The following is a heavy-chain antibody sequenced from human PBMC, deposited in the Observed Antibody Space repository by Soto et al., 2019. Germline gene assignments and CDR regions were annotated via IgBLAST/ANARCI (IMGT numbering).Heavy chain of an antibody. D-gene: IGHD6-6*01. J-gene: IGHJ4*02. V-gene: IGHV3-30*18. CDR3: AKDGGSGLSSSSPPDF. CDR1: GFSFSRFD. CDR2: ISRDGTKK. Sequence: QVQLAESGGGVVQPGKSLRVSCAASGFSFSRFDMHWVRQGPGRGLEWVAVISRDGTKKTYADSVKGRFIISRDNFKDIVHLQMNTLRIGDSGLYYCAKDGGSGLSSSSPPDFWGQGTLVTVSS.